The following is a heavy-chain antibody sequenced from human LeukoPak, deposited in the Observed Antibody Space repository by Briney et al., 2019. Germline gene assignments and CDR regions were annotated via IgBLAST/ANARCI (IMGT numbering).Heavy chain of an antibody. V-gene: IGHV1-2*02. Sequence: ASVRVYCKASGYTFTAYYMHWVRQAPGQGLEWMGWINPNSGGTKYAQKFQGRVTMTRDTSITTAYMELSRLRSDDTAVYYCACPSFGGNPFDYWGQGTLVTVSS. CDR2: INPNSGGT. CDR3: ACPSFGGNPFDY. CDR1: GYTFTAYY. J-gene: IGHJ4*02. D-gene: IGHD4-23*01.